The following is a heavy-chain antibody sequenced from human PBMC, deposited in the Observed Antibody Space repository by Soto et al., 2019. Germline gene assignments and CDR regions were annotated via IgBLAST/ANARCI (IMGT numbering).Heavy chain of an antibody. Sequence: EVQLLESGGDLVQPGGSLRLSCAASGFTFTSYAMNWVRQAPGTGLEWVSGISGRGDTTYYADSVKGRFTISRDISKNTRYLQIDSLRAEDTAVYYCAKDRALWVTKGFASWGQGTLVTVSS. J-gene: IGHJ4*02. D-gene: IGHD4-17*01. V-gene: IGHV3-23*01. CDR1: GFTFTSYA. CDR2: ISGRGDTT. CDR3: AKDRALWVTKGFAS.